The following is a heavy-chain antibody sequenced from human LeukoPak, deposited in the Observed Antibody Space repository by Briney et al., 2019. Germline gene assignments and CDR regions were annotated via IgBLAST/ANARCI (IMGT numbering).Heavy chain of an antibody. CDR1: GGSINNNNYN. V-gene: IGHV4-39*07. J-gene: IGHJ4*02. CDR2: IYYSGST. CDR3: ARDKQLVFDY. Sequence: SETLSLTCTVSGGSINNNNYNWGWIRQPPGKGLEWIGSIYYSGSTYYNPSLKSRVTISIDTSKNQFSLRLTSVTAADTAVYYCARDKQLVFDYWGQGTLVTVSS. D-gene: IGHD6-13*01.